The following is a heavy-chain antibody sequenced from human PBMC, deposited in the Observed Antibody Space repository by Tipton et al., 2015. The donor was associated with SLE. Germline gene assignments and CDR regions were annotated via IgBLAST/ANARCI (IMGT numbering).Heavy chain of an antibody. J-gene: IGHJ6*03. D-gene: IGHD6-13*01. Sequence: SLRLSCAASGFTFSTYAMHWVRQAPGKGLEWVAVISYHGLVDYYADSVKGRFTISRDNSKSTLYLQMESLRVDDTAVYSCARGGSSSWWYCMDVWGKRTKVAVSS. CDR1: GFTFSTYA. CDR3: ARGGSSSWWYCMDV. CDR2: ISYHGLVD. V-gene: IGHV3-30*04.